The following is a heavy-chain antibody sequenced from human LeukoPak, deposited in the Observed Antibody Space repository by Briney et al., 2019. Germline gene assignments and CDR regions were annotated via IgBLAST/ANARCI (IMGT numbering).Heavy chain of an antibody. V-gene: IGHV3-23*01. CDR2: ISGSGGRT. CDR1: GFTFSSYA. D-gene: IGHD3-9*01. CDR3: AKDRPPYNYDILSDAFDI. J-gene: IGHJ3*02. Sequence: GGSLRLSCAASGFTFSSYAMSWVRQAPGKGLEWVSAISGSGGRTNYADSVKGRFTISRDNSKNTLYLQMNSLRAEDTAVYYCAKDRPPYNYDILSDAFDIWGQGTMVTVSS.